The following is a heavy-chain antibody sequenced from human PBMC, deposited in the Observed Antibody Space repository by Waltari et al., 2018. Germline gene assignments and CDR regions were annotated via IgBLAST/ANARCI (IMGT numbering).Heavy chain of an antibody. V-gene: IGHV4-38-2*02. CDR2: IYHSGST. CDR3: AGGRDIVVVPAGEYFDY. J-gene: IGHJ4*02. D-gene: IGHD2-2*01. CDR1: GYSISSGYY. Sequence: QVQLQESGPGLVKPSETLSLTCTVSGYSISSGYYWGWIRQPPGKGREWIGSIYHSGSTYYNPSLKSRVTISVDTSKNQFSLKLSSVTAADTAVYYCAGGRDIVVVPAGEYFDYWGQGTLVTVSS.